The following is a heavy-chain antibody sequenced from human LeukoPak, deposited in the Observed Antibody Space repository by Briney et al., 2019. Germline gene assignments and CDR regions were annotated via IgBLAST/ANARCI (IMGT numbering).Heavy chain of an antibody. CDR2: INSDGSST. CDR1: GFTFSSYW. Sequence: GGSLRLSCAASGFTFSSYWMHWVRQAPGKGLVWVSRINSDGSSTSYADSVKGRFTISRDNAKNTLYLQMNSLRAEDTAVYYCARVGISAAGTLNWFDPWGQGTLVTVSS. CDR3: ARVGISAAGTLNWFDP. J-gene: IGHJ5*02. D-gene: IGHD6-13*01. V-gene: IGHV3-74*01.